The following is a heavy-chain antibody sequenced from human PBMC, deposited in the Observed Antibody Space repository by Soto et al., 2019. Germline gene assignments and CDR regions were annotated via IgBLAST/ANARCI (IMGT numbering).Heavy chain of an antibody. CDR3: AKAPASAGIILFDY. V-gene: IGHV3-30*18. CDR1: GFTFRNYG. D-gene: IGHD3-16*02. J-gene: IGHJ4*02. CDR2: TSFDGINQ. Sequence: GGSLRLSCAGSGFTFRNYGMQWVRQAPGNGLEWVALTSFDGINQHYGKSVEGRFTISRNNSKNTLYLQMDSLRPEDPAMYFSAKAPASAGIILFDYWGQGTLVTVSS.